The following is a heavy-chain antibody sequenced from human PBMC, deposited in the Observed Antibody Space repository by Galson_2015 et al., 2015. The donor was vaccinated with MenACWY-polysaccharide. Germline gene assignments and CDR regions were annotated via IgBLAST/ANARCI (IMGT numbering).Heavy chain of an antibody. CDR1: GDSVSSNCAA. CDR3: ARTCPPYSRTWYECFDY. V-gene: IGHV6-1*01. Sequence: CAISGDSVSSNCAAWNWIRQSPSRGLEWLGRTYYRSKWYHDYPVSVKSRITINPDTSKNQFSLQLNSVTPDDTALYYCARTCPPYSRTWYECFDYWDQGTLVTVSS. J-gene: IGHJ4*02. D-gene: IGHD6-13*01. CDR2: TYYRSKWYH.